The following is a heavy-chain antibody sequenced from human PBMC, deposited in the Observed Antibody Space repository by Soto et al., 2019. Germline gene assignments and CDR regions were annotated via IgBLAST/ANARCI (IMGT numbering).Heavy chain of an antibody. CDR1: GGSVSSNSAA. Sequence: SQTLSLTCAISGGSVSSNSAAWNWIRQSPSRGLEWLGRTYYRSKWYNDYAVSVKSRITINPDTSKNQFSLQLNSVTPEDTAVYYCARDPHYDFWSGSYGMDVWGQGTTVTVSS. CDR3: ARDPHYDFWSGSYGMDV. V-gene: IGHV6-1*01. CDR2: TYYRSKWYN. J-gene: IGHJ6*02. D-gene: IGHD3-3*01.